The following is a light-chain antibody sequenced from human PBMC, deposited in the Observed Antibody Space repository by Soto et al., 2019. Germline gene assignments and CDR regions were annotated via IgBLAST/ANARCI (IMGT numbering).Light chain of an antibody. J-gene: IGKJ1*01. CDR3: HQRQSWPRT. CDR2: GAT. V-gene: IGKV3-15*01. Sequence: ELVLTQSPSTLSVSPGERATLSCGASQSVSILLAWYQQKPGQAPRLLIHGATTRATGIPARFSASGSGTDFTLTISDVQPEDFALYYCHQRQSWPRTFGQGTKVDIK. CDR1: QSVSIL.